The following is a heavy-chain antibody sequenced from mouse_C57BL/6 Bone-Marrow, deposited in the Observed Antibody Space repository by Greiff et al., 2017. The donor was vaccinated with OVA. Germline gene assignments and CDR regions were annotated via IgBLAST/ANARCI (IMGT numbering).Heavy chain of an antibody. Sequence: EVKLQESGGGLVKPGGSLKLSCAASGFTFSSYAMSWVRQTPEKRLEWVATISDGGSYTYYPDNVKGRFTISRDNAKNNLYLQMSHLKSEDTAMYYCARAYYSNHWYFDVWGTGTTVTVSS. CDR3: ARAYYSNHWYFDV. J-gene: IGHJ1*03. D-gene: IGHD2-5*01. V-gene: IGHV5-4*03. CDR1: GFTFSSYA. CDR2: ISDGGSYT.